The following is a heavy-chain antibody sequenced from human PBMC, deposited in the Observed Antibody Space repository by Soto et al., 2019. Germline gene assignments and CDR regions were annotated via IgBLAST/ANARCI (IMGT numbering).Heavy chain of an antibody. D-gene: IGHD5-12*01. Sequence: ASVKVSCKASGYTFTSYGISWVRQAPGQGLEWMGWISAYNGNTNYAQKLQGRVTMTTDTSTSTAYMELRSLRSDDTAVYYCARDPTFGYSGYDSADYYYYGMDVWGKGTRVTVPS. V-gene: IGHV1-18*01. CDR3: ARDPTFGYSGYDSADYYYYGMDV. CDR2: ISAYNGNT. CDR1: GYTFTSYG. J-gene: IGHJ6*04.